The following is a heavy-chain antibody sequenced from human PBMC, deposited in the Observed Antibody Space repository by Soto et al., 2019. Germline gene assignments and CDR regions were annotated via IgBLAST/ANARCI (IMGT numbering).Heavy chain of an antibody. CDR2: INHSGST. J-gene: IGHJ4*02. CDR1: GGSFSGYY. V-gene: IGHV4-34*01. Sequence: PSETLSLTCAVYGGSFSGYYWSWIRQPPGKGLEWIGEINHSGSTNYNPSLKSRVTISVDTSKNQFSLKLSSVTAADTAVYYCARVVIGTTPLDYWGQGTLVTVSS. CDR3: ARVVIGTTPLDY. D-gene: IGHD1-1*01.